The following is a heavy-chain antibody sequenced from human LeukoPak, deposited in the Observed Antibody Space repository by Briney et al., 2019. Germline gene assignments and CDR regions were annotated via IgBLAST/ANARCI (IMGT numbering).Heavy chain of an antibody. V-gene: IGHV1-69*15. CDR2: ITPIYNPV. Sequence: SVKVSCKTSGGTFSSYAFSWMRQAPGQGLEWVGRITPIYNPVDYTQRFQGRVTITADESTNTVYLELSSLRYDDTAVYYCAREPLGCGGDCHFDYWGQGTLVTVSS. CDR1: GGTFSSYA. D-gene: IGHD2-21*02. CDR3: AREPLGCGGDCHFDY. J-gene: IGHJ4*02.